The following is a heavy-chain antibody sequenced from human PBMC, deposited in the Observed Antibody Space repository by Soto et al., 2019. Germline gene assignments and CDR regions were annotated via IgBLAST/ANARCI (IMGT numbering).Heavy chain of an antibody. CDR1: GGSISSNY. J-gene: IGHJ4*02. V-gene: IGHV4-4*07. CDR2: IYTSGST. CDR3: ASLAQDYDSSATNGSEDE. D-gene: IGHD3-22*01. Sequence: PSETLSLTCTVSGGSISSNYRSWIRQPAGKGLGWIGRIYTSGSTNYNPSLKSRVTMSVDTSKNQFSLKLRSVTAADTAVYYCASLAQDYDSSATNGSEDEWGQGTLV.